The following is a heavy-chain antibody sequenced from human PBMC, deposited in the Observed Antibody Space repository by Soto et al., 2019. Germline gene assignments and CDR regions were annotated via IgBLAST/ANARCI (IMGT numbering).Heavy chain of an antibody. Sequence: QVQLVESGGGVVQPGRSLRLSCAASGFTFSSYGMHWVRQAPGKGLEWVAVISYDGGNKYYADSVKGRFTISRDNSKNTLYLQMNSLRAEDTAVYYCAKEIEMATTPGFDYWGQGTLVTVSS. V-gene: IGHV3-30*18. CDR3: AKEIEMATTPGFDY. CDR2: ISYDGGNK. D-gene: IGHD5-12*01. CDR1: GFTFSSYG. J-gene: IGHJ4*02.